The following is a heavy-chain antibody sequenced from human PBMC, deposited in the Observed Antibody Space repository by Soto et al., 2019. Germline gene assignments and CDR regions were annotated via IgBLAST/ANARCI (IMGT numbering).Heavy chain of an antibody. J-gene: IGHJ4*02. CDR1: GYTFSSYG. Sequence: QVQLVQSGAEVKKPGASVEVSCKASGYTFSSYGINWVRQAPGQGLEWMGWINPYNGHTNHAQEFQDRVTMTTDTSTTTAYMELRGPRSDDTAVYYCARARRWVLTGYWEFDYWGQGTLVTVSS. CDR3: ARARRWVLTGYWEFDY. V-gene: IGHV1-18*04. CDR2: INPYNGHT. D-gene: IGHD3-9*01.